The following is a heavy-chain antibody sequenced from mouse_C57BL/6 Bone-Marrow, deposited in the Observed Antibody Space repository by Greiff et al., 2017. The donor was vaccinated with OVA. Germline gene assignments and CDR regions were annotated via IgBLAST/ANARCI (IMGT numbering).Heavy chain of an antibody. CDR2: IWSGGST. D-gene: IGHD2-14*01. J-gene: IGHJ3*01. CDR1: GFSLTSYG. CDR3: ARGGTPGAY. V-gene: IGHV2-2*01. Sequence: QVQLKESGPGLVKPSQSLSITCTVSGFSLTSYGVHWVRQSPGKGLEWLGVIWSGGSTDYNAAFISRLSISKDNSKSQVYIKMNSLPADDTAIYYCARGGTPGAYWGQGTLVTVSA.